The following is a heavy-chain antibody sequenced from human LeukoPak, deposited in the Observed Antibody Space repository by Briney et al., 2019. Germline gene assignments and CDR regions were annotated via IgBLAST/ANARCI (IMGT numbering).Heavy chain of an antibody. Sequence: PSETLSLTCTVSGGSISSYYWSWIRQPPGKGLEWIGYIYYSGSTNYNPSLKSRVTISVDTSKNQFFLKLSSVTAADTAVYYCARDGLIDAFDIWGQGTMVTVSS. CDR1: GGSISSYY. D-gene: IGHD2/OR15-2a*01. CDR2: IYYSGST. V-gene: IGHV4-59*01. CDR3: ARDGLIDAFDI. J-gene: IGHJ3*02.